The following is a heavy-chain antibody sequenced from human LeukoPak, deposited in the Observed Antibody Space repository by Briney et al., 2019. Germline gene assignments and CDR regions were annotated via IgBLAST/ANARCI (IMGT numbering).Heavy chain of an antibody. V-gene: IGHV3-23*01. CDR1: GFTFCSLA. Sequence: GGSLRLSCAASGFTFCSLAMTWVRQAPGKGLEWVSTIGGSGGVTYYADSVKGRFTISRDNSRSALYLQMNSLRAEDTAIYYCAKDHFGDHYFDYWGQGTLVTVSS. CDR3: AKDHFGDHYFDY. D-gene: IGHD3-10*01. CDR2: IGGSGGVT. J-gene: IGHJ4*02.